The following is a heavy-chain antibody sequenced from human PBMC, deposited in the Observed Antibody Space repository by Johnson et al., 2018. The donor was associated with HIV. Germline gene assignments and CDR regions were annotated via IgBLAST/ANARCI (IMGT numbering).Heavy chain of an antibody. V-gene: IGHV3-30-3*01. D-gene: IGHD6-13*01. CDR1: GFTFSSYA. Sequence: VQLVESGGGLVQPGRSLRLSCAASGFTFSSYAMHWVRQAPGKGLEWLALISFDGTNKYYADSVKGRFTISRDNAKNSLYLQMNSLGAEDTAVDYCASCSSWFGVDAFDIWGQGTMVTVSS. J-gene: IGHJ3*02. CDR3: ASCSSWFGVDAFDI. CDR2: ISFDGTNK.